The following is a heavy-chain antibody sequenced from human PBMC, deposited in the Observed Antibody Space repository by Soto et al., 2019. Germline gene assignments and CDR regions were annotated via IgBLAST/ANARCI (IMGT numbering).Heavy chain of an antibody. CDR2: IYWDDDK. J-gene: IGHJ4*02. CDR3: AHRGLGDYDGTIFDY. D-gene: IGHD4-17*01. Sequence: QITLKESGPTLVKPTQTLTLTCTFSGFSLSTSGVGVGWIRQPPGKALEWLALIYWDDDKRYSPSLKSRLTITKDTSENQVVLTRPNMDPVDTATYYCAHRGLGDYDGTIFDYWGQGTLVTVSS. V-gene: IGHV2-5*02. CDR1: GFSLSTSGVG.